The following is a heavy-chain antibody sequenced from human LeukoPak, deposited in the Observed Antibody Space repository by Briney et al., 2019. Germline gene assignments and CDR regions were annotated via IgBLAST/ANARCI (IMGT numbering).Heavy chain of an antibody. Sequence: ASVKVSCKASGYTFTSYGISWVRQAPGQGLEWMGWISAYNGNTNYAQKLQGRVTMTTDTSTSTAYMELRSLRSDDTAVYYCARVRSGSYREQYYFDYWGQGTLVTVSS. J-gene: IGHJ4*02. D-gene: IGHD1-26*01. CDR3: ARVRSGSYREQYYFDY. CDR2: ISAYNGNT. V-gene: IGHV1-18*01. CDR1: GYTFTSYG.